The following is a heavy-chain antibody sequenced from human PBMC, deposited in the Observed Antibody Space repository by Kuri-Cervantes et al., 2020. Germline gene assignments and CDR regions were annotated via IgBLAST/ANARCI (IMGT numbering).Heavy chain of an antibody. D-gene: IGHD6-13*01. CDR1: GYTFTGYY. V-gene: IGHV1-2*02. CDR3: ARVISVRQQLVRGRRSNWFDP. Sequence: ASVKVSCKASGYTFTGYYMHWVRQAPGQGLEWMGWINPNSGGTNYAQKFQGRVTMTRDTSISTAYMELSSLRSEDTAVYYCARVISVRQQLVRGRRSNWFDPWGQGTLVTVSS. CDR2: INPNSGGT. J-gene: IGHJ5*02.